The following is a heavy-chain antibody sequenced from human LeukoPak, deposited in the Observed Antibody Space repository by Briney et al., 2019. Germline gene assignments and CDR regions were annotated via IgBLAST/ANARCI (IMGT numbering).Heavy chain of an antibody. Sequence: PGASLRVSSAASGFTFSNYAISGVRQAPGKGLELGASIRGNGARTDYDDSVKGRFTISRDNSKKTLYLHMNSLRAEDTAVYYCAKHQQIYGDSLMDVWGQGTTVTVSS. CDR2: IRGNGART. J-gene: IGHJ6*02. D-gene: IGHD4-17*01. CDR1: GFTFSNYA. CDR3: AKHQQIYGDSLMDV. V-gene: IGHV3-23*01.